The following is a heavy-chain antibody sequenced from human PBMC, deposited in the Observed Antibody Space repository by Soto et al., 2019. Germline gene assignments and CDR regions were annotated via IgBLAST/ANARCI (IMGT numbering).Heavy chain of an antibody. CDR3: AREAPNLSLFIYY. Sequence: GESLTISGKGSGDSFTSYWSAWVRQMPGKGLEWMGIIYPGDSDTRYSPSFQGQVTISADKSISTAYLQWSSLKASDTAMYYCAREAPNLSLFIYYWGQGTLVTVSS. CDR1: GDSFTSYW. CDR2: IYPGDSDT. D-gene: IGHD3-16*02. V-gene: IGHV5-51*01. J-gene: IGHJ4*02.